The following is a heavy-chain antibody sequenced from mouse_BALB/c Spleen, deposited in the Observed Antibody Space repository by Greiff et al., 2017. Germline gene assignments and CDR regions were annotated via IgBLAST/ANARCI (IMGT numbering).Heavy chain of an antibody. CDR3: AMGITTMTGPFDY. J-gene: IGHJ2*01. CDR1: GYTFTDYN. Sequence: EVQLQQSGPELVKPGASVKISCKASGYTFTDYNMHWVKQSHGKSLEWIGYIYPYNGGTGYNQKFKSKATLTVDNSSSTAYMELRSLTSEDSAVYYCAMGITTMTGPFDYWGQGTTLTVSS. V-gene: IGHV1S29*02. D-gene: IGHD1-1*01. CDR2: IYPYNGGT.